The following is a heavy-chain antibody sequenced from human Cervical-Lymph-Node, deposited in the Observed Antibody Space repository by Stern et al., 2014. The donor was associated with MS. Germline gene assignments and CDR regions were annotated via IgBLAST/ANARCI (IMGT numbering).Heavy chain of an antibody. J-gene: IGHJ1*01. CDR3: AREGGNTAEYFQH. CDR2: IWYDGSNR. D-gene: IGHD4-23*01. V-gene: IGHV3-33*01. Sequence: QVQLVESGGGVVQPGRSLRLSCAASGFTFSSSGMHWVRQAPGKGLEWLASIWYDGSNRYYADSVKGRFTISRDNSKNTLYLQMNSPRAEDTAVYYCAREGGNTAEYFQHWGQGTLVTVSS. CDR1: GFTFSSSG.